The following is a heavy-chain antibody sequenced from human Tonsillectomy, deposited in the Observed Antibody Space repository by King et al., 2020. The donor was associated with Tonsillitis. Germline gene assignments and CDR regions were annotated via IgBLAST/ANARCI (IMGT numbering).Heavy chain of an antibody. D-gene: IGHD5-12*01. CDR1: GFTFRSFW. J-gene: IGHJ6*02. CDR2: INQDGSEK. Sequence: VQLVESGGGLVQPGGSLRLSCAASGFTFRSFWMSWVRQAPGKGREWVANINQDGSEKYYVDSVKGRFTISRDNAKNSLYLQMSSLRAEDTAVYYCASTGATAGTAYYYYGMDVWGQGTTVTVSS. V-gene: IGHV3-7*01. CDR3: ASTGATAGTAYYYYGMDV.